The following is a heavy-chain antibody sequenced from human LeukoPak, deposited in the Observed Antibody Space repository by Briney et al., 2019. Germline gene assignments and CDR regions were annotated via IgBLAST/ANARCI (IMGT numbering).Heavy chain of an antibody. CDR2: ISSSSSYI. CDR3: ARVKEQWLVDY. Sequence: PGGSLRLSCAASGFTFSDYYMSWIRQAPGKGLEWVSSISSSSSYIYYADSVKGRFTISRDNAKNSLYLQMNSLRAEDTAVYYCARVKEQWLVDYWGQGTLVTVSS. D-gene: IGHD6-19*01. V-gene: IGHV3-11*06. J-gene: IGHJ4*02. CDR1: GFTFSDYY.